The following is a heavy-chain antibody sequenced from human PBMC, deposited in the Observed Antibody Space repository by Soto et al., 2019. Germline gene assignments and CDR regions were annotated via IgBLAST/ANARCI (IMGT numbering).Heavy chain of an antibody. CDR1: GYTFNNYG. CDR3: ARVAITLIRGLKVDFYSMDV. D-gene: IGHD3-10*01. V-gene: IGHV1-18*01. J-gene: IGHJ6*02. CDR2: ISVYNGNK. Sequence: SVKVSCKASGYTFNNYGITWVRQAPGQGLEWLGWISVYNGNKNYAKKVQGRVSMTADTSTSTAHMELRSLQSDDTAVYFCARVAITLIRGLKVDFYSMDVWGQGTTVTVSS.